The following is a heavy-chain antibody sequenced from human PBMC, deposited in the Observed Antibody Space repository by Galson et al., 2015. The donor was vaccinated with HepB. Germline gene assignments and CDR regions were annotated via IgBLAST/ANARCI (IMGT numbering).Heavy chain of an antibody. D-gene: IGHD3-3*01. J-gene: IGHJ6*02. CDR1: GFTFSSYW. V-gene: IGHV3-74*01. CDR3: ARGDYDFWSGYYTGEGYFYYGMDV. Sequence: SLRLSCAASGFTFSSYWMHWVRQAPGKGLVCVSRINSDASSTNYADSVKGRFTISRDNAKNTLYLQMNSLRAEDTAVYYCARGDYDFWSGYYTGEGYFYYGMDVWGQGTTVTVSS. CDR2: INSDASST.